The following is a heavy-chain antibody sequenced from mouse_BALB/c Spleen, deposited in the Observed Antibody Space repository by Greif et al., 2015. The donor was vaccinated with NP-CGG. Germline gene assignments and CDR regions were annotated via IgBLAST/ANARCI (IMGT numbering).Heavy chain of an antibody. CDR3: ARWDWYFDV. V-gene: IGHV14-3*02. Sequence: VQLKQSGAELVKPGASVKLSCTASGFNIKDTYMHWVKQRPEQGLEWIGRIDPANGNTKYDPKLQGKATITADTSSNTAYLQLSSLTSEDTAVYYCARWDWYFDVWGAGTTVTVSS. J-gene: IGHJ1*01. CDR1: GFNIKDTY. CDR2: IDPANGNT.